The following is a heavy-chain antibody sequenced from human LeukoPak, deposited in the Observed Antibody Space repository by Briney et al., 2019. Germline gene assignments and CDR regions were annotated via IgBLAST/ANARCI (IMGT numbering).Heavy chain of an antibody. J-gene: IGHJ6*02. V-gene: IGHV4-59*01. Sequence: SETLSLTCTVSGGSISSYYWSWIRQPPGKGLEWIGYIYYSGSTNYNPSLKSRVTISVDTSKNQFFLKLSSVTAADTAVYYCARDGGVVTSYYYYYYGMDVWGQGTTVTVSS. CDR2: IYYSGST. CDR3: ARDGGVVTSYYYYYYGMDV. D-gene: IGHD2-21*02. CDR1: GGSISSYY.